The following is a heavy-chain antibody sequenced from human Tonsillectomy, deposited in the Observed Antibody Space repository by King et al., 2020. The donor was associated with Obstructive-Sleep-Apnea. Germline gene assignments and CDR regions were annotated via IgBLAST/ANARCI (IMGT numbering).Heavy chain of an antibody. CDR1: GFIFSNYW. CDR3: LTIRFDY. Sequence: VQLVESGGGLVQPGGSLRLSCAASGFIFSNYWMNWVRQAPGKGLEWVANINKDGSEKYYVDSVKGRFTISRDNAKNSLYLQMNSLRAEDTAMYYCLTIRFDYWGQGPLVTVSS. J-gene: IGHJ4*02. V-gene: IGHV3-7*03. CDR2: INKDGSEK. D-gene: IGHD5-24*01.